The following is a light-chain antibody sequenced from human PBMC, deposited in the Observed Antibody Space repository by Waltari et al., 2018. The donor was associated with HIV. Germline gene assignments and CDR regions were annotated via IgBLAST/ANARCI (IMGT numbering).Light chain of an antibody. CDR1: SSNIGADYS. Sequence: QSVLTQPPSVSAAPGQRITISCTGNSSNIGADYSVHWHQQVPGSAPKLPIYLNHNRPAGVPARLSGSRSGSSASLAITGLRPEDEADYYCQSHDSSLSGSSVFGGGTKLTVL. J-gene: IGLJ2*01. V-gene: IGLV1-40*01. CDR2: LNH. CDR3: QSHDSSLSGSSV.